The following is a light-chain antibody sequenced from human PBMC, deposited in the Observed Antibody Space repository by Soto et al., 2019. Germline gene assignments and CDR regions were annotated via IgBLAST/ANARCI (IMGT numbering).Light chain of an antibody. Sequence: QSVLTQPASVSGSPGQSIAISCTGTSSDVGSDYNYASWYQQHPGKAPKLMVYDVSTRPSGVSNRFSGSKSGTTASLTISGLQAEDEADYYCCSYTSISTYVFGTGPKVTVL. V-gene: IGLV2-14*03. CDR1: SSDVGSDYNY. CDR3: CSYTSISTYV. J-gene: IGLJ1*01. CDR2: DVS.